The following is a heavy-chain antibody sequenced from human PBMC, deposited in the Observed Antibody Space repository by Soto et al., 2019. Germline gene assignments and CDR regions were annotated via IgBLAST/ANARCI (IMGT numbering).Heavy chain of an antibody. J-gene: IGHJ5*02. CDR1: GASISGFY. Sequence: SETLSLTCTVSGASISGFYWSWIRKSAGKGLEWIGRIYATGSTDYNPSLKSRVMMSVDTSKKQFSLKLRSVTAADTAVYYCVRDGTKTLRDWFDPWGQGISVTV. CDR2: IYATGST. D-gene: IGHD1-1*01. V-gene: IGHV4-4*07. CDR3: VRDGTKTLRDWFDP.